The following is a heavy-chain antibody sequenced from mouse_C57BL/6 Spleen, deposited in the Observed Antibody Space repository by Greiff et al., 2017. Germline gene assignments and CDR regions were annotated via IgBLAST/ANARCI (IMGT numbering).Heavy chain of an antibody. J-gene: IGHJ3*01. Sequence: VQLQQSGAELVKPGASVKISCKASGYAFSSYWMNWVKQRPGTGLEWIGQIYPGAGDTNSNGKFKGKATLTADRATTTAYMQLSSQAYEDSAVYFCARYYDYGAYWGQGTPVTVSA. V-gene: IGHV1-80*01. CDR2: IYPGAGDT. CDR3: ARYYDYGAY. CDR1: GYAFSSYW. D-gene: IGHD2-4*01.